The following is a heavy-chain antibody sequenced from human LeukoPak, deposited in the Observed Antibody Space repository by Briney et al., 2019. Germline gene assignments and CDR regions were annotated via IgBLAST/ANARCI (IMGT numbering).Heavy chain of an antibody. D-gene: IGHD3-3*01. J-gene: IGHJ4*02. Sequence: PGGSLRLSCAASGFTFSSYSMNWVRQAPGKGLEWVSYISSSSTIYYADSVKGRFTISRDNAKNSLYLQMNSLRAEDTAVYYCVKEGRDTTFGVLVPFDYWGQGALVIVSS. V-gene: IGHV3-48*01. CDR2: ISSSSTI. CDR3: VKEGRDTTFGVLVPFDY. CDR1: GFTFSSYS.